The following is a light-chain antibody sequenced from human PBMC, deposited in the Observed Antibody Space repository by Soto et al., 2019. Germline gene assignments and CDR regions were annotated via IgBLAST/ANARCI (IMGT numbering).Light chain of an antibody. CDR1: QNISTY. J-gene: IGKJ1*01. CDR3: QQRTNSPPWT. CDR2: GVS. Sequence: EIVLTQSPATLSLSPGEGASLSCRASQNISTYLAWYQQRPGQVPRLLIYGVSKRAPVIPARFSGSGSGTDFTLTVSGLETEDFATYYCQQRTNSPPWTFGQETRVELK. V-gene: IGKV3-11*01.